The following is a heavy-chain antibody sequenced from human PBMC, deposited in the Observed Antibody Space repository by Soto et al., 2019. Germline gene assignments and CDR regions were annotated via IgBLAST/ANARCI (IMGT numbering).Heavy chain of an antibody. Sequence: SQTLSLTCAVSGDSVSSNNIAWNWLRQSPWRGLEWLGRTYYRSKWYNEYAVSVRSRITINLDTSKNQFSLQLNSVTPEDTAVYFCARGRGSNFDYWGQGAQVTVS. V-gene: IGHV6-1*01. CDR3: ARGRGSNFDY. CDR2: TYYRSKWYN. D-gene: IGHD3-10*01. J-gene: IGHJ4*02. CDR1: GDSVSSNNIA.